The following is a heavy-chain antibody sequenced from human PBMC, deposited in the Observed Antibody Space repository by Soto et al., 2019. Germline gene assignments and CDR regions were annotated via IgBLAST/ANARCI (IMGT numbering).Heavy chain of an antibody. Sequence: GGSLRLSCAASGFTFSSYAMSWVRQAPGKGLEWVSAISGSGGSTYYADSVKGRFTISRDNSKNTLYLQMNSLRAEDTAVYYCAKVGDYDFWSGYYDYWGQGTLVTVSS. CDR1: GFTFSSYA. V-gene: IGHV3-23*01. J-gene: IGHJ4*02. CDR2: ISGSGGST. CDR3: AKVGDYDFWSGYYDY. D-gene: IGHD3-3*01.